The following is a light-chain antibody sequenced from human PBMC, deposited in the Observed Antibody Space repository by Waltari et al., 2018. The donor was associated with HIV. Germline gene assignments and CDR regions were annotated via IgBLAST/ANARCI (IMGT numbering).Light chain of an antibody. J-gene: IGLJ1*01. CDR3: QAWDSSTVV. V-gene: IGLV3-1*01. CDR1: KLGDKY. Sequence: SYELTQPPSVSVSPGQTASITCSGDKLGDKYACWYQQKPGQSPILVIYQDKKRPSGIPERFSGSNSWNTATLTISGTQPMDEADYYCQAWDSSTVVFGTGTKVTVL. CDR2: QDK.